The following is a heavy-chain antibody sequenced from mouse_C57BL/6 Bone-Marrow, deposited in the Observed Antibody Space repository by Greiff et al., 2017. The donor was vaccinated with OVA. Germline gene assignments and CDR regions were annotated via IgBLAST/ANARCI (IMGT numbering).Heavy chain of an antibody. D-gene: IGHD2-4*01. CDR2: IYPGNSDT. V-gene: IGHV1-5*01. CDR1: GYTFTSYW. Sequence: EVQLQQSGPVLARPGASVKMSCKTSGYTFTSYWMHWVKQRPGQGLEWIGAIYPGNSDTSYNQKFKGKAKLTAVTSASTAYMELSSLTNEDSAVYYCTRRIYYDYLYAMDYWGQGTSVTVSS. J-gene: IGHJ4*01. CDR3: TRRIYYDYLYAMDY.